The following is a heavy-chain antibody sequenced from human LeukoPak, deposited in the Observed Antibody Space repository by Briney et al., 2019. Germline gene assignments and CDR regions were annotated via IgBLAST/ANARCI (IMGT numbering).Heavy chain of an antibody. CDR2: IYYSGST. V-gene: IGHV4-39*01. CDR1: GGSISSYF. Sequence: SETLSLTCTVSGGSISSYFWGWIRQPPGKGLEWIGSIYYSGSTSYNTSLKSRVTISVDTSKNQLSLKLSSVTAADTAVYYCASPWSSGGFDYWGQGTLVTVSS. CDR3: ASPWSSGGFDY. D-gene: IGHD6-19*01. J-gene: IGHJ4*02.